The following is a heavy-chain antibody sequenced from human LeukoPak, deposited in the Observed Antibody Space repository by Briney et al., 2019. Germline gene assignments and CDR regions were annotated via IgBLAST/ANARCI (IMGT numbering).Heavy chain of an antibody. CDR2: ISYDGSNK. Sequence: GGSLRLSCAASGFTFSSYAMHWVRQAPGKGLEWVAVISYDGSNKYYADSVKGRFTISRDNSKNTLYLQMNSLRAEDTAVYYCARDRHGVRGVISENFDYWGQGTLVSVSS. D-gene: IGHD3-10*01. V-gene: IGHV3-30-3*01. CDR3: ARDRHGVRGVISENFDY. CDR1: GFTFSSYA. J-gene: IGHJ4*02.